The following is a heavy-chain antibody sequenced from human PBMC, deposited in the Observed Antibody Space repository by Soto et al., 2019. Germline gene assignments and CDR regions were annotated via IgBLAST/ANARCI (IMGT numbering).Heavy chain of an antibody. J-gene: IGHJ5*02. D-gene: IGHD3-10*01. CDR3: ATVGAGSYNWFDP. CDR2: INSDGTTT. V-gene: IGHV3-74*01. CDR1: GFTFSSNW. Sequence: EVQLVESGGGLVQPGGSLRLSCAASGFTFSSNWMHWVRQAPGTGLVWVARINSDGTTTTYADPVKGRFTISRDNAKNTVYLQMNSLRVEDTAVYYCATVGAGSYNWFDPWGRGTLVTVSS.